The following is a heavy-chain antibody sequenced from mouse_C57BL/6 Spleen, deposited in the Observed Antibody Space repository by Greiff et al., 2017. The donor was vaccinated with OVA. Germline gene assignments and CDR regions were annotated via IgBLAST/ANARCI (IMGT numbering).Heavy chain of an antibody. CDR2: IYPGDGDT. D-gene: IGHD1-1*02. CDR3: ARGGGNYLDY. Sequence: QVQLQQSGPELVKPGASVKISCKASGYAFSSSWMNWVKQRPGKGLEWIGRIYPGDGDTNYNGKFKGKATLTADKSSSTAYMQLSSLTSEDSAVYFCARGGGNYLDYWGQGTTLTVSS. V-gene: IGHV1-82*01. CDR1: GYAFSSSW. J-gene: IGHJ2*01.